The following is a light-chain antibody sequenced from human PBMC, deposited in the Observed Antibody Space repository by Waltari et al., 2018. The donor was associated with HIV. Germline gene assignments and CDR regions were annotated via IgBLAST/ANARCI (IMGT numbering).Light chain of an antibody. CDR2: YDD. J-gene: IGLJ1*01. V-gene: IGLV1-36*01. Sequence: QSVLTQPPSVSEAPRQRVTISCSGSSSNPGSNAVNWYQQVPGKAPKLLIYYDDLLSSGVSDRFSGSKSGTSAPLAIRGLQSEDEADYYCAAWDDSLNGYVFGSGTKVTVL. CDR1: SSNPGSNA. CDR3: AAWDDSLNGYV.